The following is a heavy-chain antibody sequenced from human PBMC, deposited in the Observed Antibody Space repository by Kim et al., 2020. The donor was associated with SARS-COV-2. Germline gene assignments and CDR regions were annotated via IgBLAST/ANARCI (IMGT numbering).Heavy chain of an antibody. CDR3: ARDGAGYCSSTSCSGFDY. V-gene: IGHV3-11*01. CDR1: GFTFSDYY. Sequence: GGSLRLSCAASGFTFSDYYMSWIRQAPGKGLEWVSYISSSVSTIYYADSVKGRFTISRDNAKNSLYLQMNSLRAEDPAVYYCARDGAGYCSSTSCSGFDYWGQGTLVTVSS. J-gene: IGHJ4*02. CDR2: ISSSVSTI. D-gene: IGHD2-2*01.